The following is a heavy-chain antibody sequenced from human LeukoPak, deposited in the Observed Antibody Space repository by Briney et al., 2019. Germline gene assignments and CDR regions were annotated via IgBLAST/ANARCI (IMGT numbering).Heavy chain of an antibody. CDR2: IYYSGST. Sequence: SQTLSLTCTVSGDSISSGDYYWSWIRQPPGKGLEWIGYIYYSGSTYYNPSLKSRVTLSVDTSKNQFSLKLSSVTAADTAVYYCARGVGVPAAISFDYWGQGTLVTVSS. J-gene: IGHJ4*02. V-gene: IGHV4-30-4*01. D-gene: IGHD2-2*02. CDR1: GDSISSGDYY. CDR3: ARGVGVPAAISFDY.